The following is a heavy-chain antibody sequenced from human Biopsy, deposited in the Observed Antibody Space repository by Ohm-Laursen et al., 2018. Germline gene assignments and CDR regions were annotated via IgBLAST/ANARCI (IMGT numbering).Heavy chain of an antibody. V-gene: IGHV3-23*01. CDR3: AKEVFSAVGTSGFDP. J-gene: IGHJ5*02. CDR1: GFTFTSYA. D-gene: IGHD1/OR15-1a*01. CDR2: INTSGGST. Sequence: SLRLSCAATGFTFTSYAMHWVRQAPGKGLEWVSVINTSGGSTHYAVSVKGRFTISRDNSKNTLYLRMNSLRAEDTAVYYCAKEVFSAVGTSGFDPWGQGTLVTVSS.